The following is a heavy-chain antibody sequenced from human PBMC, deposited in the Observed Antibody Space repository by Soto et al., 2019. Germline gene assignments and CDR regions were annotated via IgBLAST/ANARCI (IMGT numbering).Heavy chain of an antibody. CDR3: EKRSSSSTFDY. D-gene: IGHD6-6*01. Sequence: RGSLRLSCAASGFTFSSYAMSWVRQAPGKGLEWVSVISGRDDSTYYADSVKGRFTISRDNSKNTLYLQMNSLRAEETAVYYGEKRSSSSTFDYWGQQSLVTVSS. J-gene: IGHJ4*02. CDR1: GFTFSSYA. V-gene: IGHV3-23*01. CDR2: ISGRDDST.